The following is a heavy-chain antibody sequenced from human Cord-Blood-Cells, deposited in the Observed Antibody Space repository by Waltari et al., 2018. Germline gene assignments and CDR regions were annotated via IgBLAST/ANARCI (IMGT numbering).Heavy chain of an antibody. J-gene: IGHJ4*02. CDR2: MYYSGSP. CDR3: ARVPITYYFDY. CDR1: GGSISSGGYY. Sequence: QVQLQESGPGLVKPSQTLSLTCTVSGGSISSGGYYWSWIRQHPGKGLGWIGYMYYSGSPYYNPSLKRRVTISVDTSKNQFSLKRSSVTAADTAVYYCARVPITYYFDYWGQGTLVTVSS. V-gene: IGHV4-31*03. D-gene: IGHD3-16*01.